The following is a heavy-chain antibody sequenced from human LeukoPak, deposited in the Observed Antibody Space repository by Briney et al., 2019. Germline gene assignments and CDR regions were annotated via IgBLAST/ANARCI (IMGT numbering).Heavy chain of an antibody. Sequence: SETLSLTCTVSGGYISSYYWSWIRQAPGKGLEWIGYIYYSGSTNYNPSLKSRVTISVDTSKNQFSLKLSSVTAADTAVYYCARYYGSGTLRNFDYWGQGTLVTVSS. D-gene: IGHD3-10*01. J-gene: IGHJ4*02. V-gene: IGHV4-59*01. CDR3: ARYYGSGTLRNFDY. CDR2: IYYSGST. CDR1: GGYISSYY.